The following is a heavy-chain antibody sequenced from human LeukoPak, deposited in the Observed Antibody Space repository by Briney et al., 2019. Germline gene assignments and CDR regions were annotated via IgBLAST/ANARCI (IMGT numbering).Heavy chain of an antibody. CDR2: IIPILGIA. D-gene: IGHD1-26*01. J-gene: IGHJ5*02. CDR1: GGTFSSYA. CDR3: ARGWDSNWFDP. V-gene: IGHV1-69*04. Sequence: SVKVSCKASGGTFSSYAISWVRQAPGQGLEWMGRIIPILGIANYAQKFQGRVTITADKSTSTAYMELSSLRSEDTAVYYCARGWDSNWFDPWGQGTLVTVSS.